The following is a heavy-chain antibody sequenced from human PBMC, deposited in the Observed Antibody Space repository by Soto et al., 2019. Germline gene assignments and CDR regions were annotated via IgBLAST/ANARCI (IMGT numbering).Heavy chain of an antibody. V-gene: IGHV4-31*03. J-gene: IGHJ3*02. Sequence: QVQLQESGPGLVKPSQTLSLTCTVSGGSIRTGGYYRNWIRQHPGKGLEWVGYIYYSGTTNYNPSLKSRPTISVDTSKNQFSLNLTSVTAADTAVYYCARGTFAEATAFEIWGQGTMVAVSS. CDR2: IYYSGTT. CDR3: ARGTFAEATAFEI. D-gene: IGHD1-26*01. CDR1: GGSIRTGGYY.